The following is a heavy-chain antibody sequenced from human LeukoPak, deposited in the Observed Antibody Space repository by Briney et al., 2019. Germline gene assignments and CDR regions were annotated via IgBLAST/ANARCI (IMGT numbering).Heavy chain of an antibody. CDR3: ARHYCSGGSCYLDY. CDR2: IYYSGST. CDR1: GGSISSSSYY. J-gene: IGHJ4*02. D-gene: IGHD2-15*01. Sequence: SETLSLTCTVSGGSISSSSYYWGWIRQPPGKGLGWIGSIYYSGSTYHNPSLKSRVTISVDTSKNQFSLKLSSVTAADTAVYYCARHYCSGGSCYLDYWGQGTLVTVSS. V-gene: IGHV4-39*01.